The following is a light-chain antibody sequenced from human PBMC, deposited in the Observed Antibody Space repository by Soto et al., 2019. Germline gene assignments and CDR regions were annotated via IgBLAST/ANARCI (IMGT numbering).Light chain of an antibody. CDR3: SSYTSTSTPCV. CDR1: SSDVGGYNY. Sequence: QSALTQPASVSGSPGQSITISCTGTSSDVGGYNYVSWYQLHPGKAPKLIIYEVSHRPSGASNHFSGYKSGNTASLTISGLQAEEEADYYCSSYTSTSTPCVFGTGTKATV. V-gene: IGLV2-14*01. J-gene: IGLJ1*01. CDR2: EVS.